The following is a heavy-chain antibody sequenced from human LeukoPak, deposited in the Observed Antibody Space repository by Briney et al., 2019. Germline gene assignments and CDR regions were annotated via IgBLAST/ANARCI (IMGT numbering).Heavy chain of an antibody. V-gene: IGHV3-48*03. CDR1: GFTFSSYE. J-gene: IGHJ2*01. CDR3: ARDRPNYGDYGVGSDAFDI. CDR2: ISSSGSTI. Sequence: PGGSLRLSSAASGFTFSSYEMNWVRQAPGKGLEWVSYISSSGSTIYYADSVKGRFTISRDNAKNSLYLQMNSLRAEDTAVYYCARDRPNYGDYGVGSDAFDIWGRGALVTVSS. D-gene: IGHD4-17*01.